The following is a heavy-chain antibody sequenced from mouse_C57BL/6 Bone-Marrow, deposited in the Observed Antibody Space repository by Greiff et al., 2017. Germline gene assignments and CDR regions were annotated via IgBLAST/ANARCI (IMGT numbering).Heavy chain of an antibody. J-gene: IGHJ2*01. CDR3: ARYRDYFDY. V-gene: IGHV1-55*01. CDR1: GYTFTSYW. D-gene: IGHD2-14*01. CDR2: IYPGSGST. Sequence: QVQLKQPGAELVKPGASVKMSCKASGYTFTSYWITWVKQRPGQGLEWIGDIYPGSGSTNYNEKFKSKATLTVDTSSSTAYMQLSSLTSEDAAVYYCARYRDYFDYWGQGTTLTVSS.